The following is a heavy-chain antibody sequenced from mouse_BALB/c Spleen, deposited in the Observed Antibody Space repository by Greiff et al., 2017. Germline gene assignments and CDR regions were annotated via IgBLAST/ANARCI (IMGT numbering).Heavy chain of an antibody. CDR3: ERRTENAY. CDR2: IYPGGGDT. CDR1: GYAFSSSW. V-gene: IGHV1-82*01. Sequence: QVQLQQSGPELVKPGASVKISCKASGYAFSSSWMNWVKQRPGQGLEWIGLIYPGGGDTNYNGKFKGKATLTADKSSSTAYMQLSSLTSVDSAVYYCERRTENAYWGQGTLVTVSA. D-gene: IGHD4-1*01. J-gene: IGHJ3*01.